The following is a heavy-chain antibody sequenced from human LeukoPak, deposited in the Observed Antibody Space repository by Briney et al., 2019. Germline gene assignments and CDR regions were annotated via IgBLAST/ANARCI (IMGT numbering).Heavy chain of an antibody. J-gene: IGHJ6*03. Sequence: GGSLRLSCAASGFTFKFYSMNWVRQAPGKGLEWVSYISTNTTTIYYADSVKGRFTISRDNAKNSLYLQMNSLRAEDTAVYYCARDHLGYYYYYMDVWGKGTTVTVSS. V-gene: IGHV3-48*04. CDR3: ARDHLGYYYYYMDV. CDR1: GFTFKFYS. CDR2: ISTNTTTI. D-gene: IGHD3-16*01.